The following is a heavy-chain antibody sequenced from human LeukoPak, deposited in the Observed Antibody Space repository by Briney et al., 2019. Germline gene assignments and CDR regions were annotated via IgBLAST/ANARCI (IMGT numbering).Heavy chain of an antibody. CDR2: ISYGGST. CDR1: GGSISSYY. CDR3: ARLRARNGSGSSNWFDP. J-gene: IGHJ5*02. D-gene: IGHD3-10*01. Sequence: PSETLSLTCTVSGGSISSYYWSWIRQPPGKGLEFIGYISYGGSTNYNPSLASRVTISLDTSKNQFSLKLSSVTAADTAVYYCARLRARNGSGSSNWFDPWGQGTLVTVSS. V-gene: IGHV4-59*08.